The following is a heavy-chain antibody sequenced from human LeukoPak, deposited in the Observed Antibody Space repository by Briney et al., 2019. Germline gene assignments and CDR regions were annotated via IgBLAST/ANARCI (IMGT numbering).Heavy chain of an antibody. CDR3: ARFAIVPTMRAVDY. Sequence: PGGSLRLSCVASEFTFSSYWMSWVRQAPGRGLEWVANIKRDGSEEYYVDSVKGRFTISRDNAKNSVYLQIDSLRVEDTAVYFCARFAIVPTMRAVDYWGQGTLVTVSS. J-gene: IGHJ4*02. D-gene: IGHD5-12*01. CDR1: EFTFSSYW. CDR2: IKRDGSEE. V-gene: IGHV3-7*01.